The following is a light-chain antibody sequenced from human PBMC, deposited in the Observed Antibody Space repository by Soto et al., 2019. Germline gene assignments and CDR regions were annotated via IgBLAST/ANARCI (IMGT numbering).Light chain of an antibody. V-gene: IGLV2-14*01. Sequence: QLVLTQPASVSGSPGQSITISCTGTISDFVIYNYVSWYQQHPGKAPKLMLYGVSNRPSGVSNRFSGSKSGNTASLTISGLQAEDEADYYCSSHTTSSALQVFGTGTKLTVL. CDR3: SSHTTSSALQV. CDR2: GVS. J-gene: IGLJ1*01. CDR1: ISDFVIYNY.